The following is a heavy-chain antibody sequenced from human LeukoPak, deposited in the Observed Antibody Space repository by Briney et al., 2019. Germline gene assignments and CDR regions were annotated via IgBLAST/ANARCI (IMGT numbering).Heavy chain of an antibody. Sequence: GGSLRLSCAASGFTFSSYSMNWVRQAPGKGLEWMGWINPNSGGTNYAQKFQGRVTMTRDTSISTAYMELSRLRSDDTAVYYCARDGDYYDSSGYTGICYWGQGTLVTVSS. V-gene: IGHV1-2*02. CDR3: ARDGDYYDSSGYTGICY. CDR2: INPNSGGT. CDR1: GFTFSSYS. D-gene: IGHD3-22*01. J-gene: IGHJ4*02.